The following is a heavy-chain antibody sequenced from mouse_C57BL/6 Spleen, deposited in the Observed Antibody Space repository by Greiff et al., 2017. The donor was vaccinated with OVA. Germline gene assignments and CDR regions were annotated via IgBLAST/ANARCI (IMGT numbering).Heavy chain of an antibody. CDR2: ISNGGGST. J-gene: IGHJ2*01. CDR1: GFTFSDYY. CDR3: ARGGTFDY. D-gene: IGHD1-1*02. Sequence: DVQLVESGGGLVQPGGSLKLSCAASGFTFSDYYMYWVRQTPEKRLEWVAYISNGGGSTYYPDTVKGRFTISRDNAKNTLYLQMSRLKSEDTAMYYCARGGTFDYWGQGTTLTVSS. V-gene: IGHV5-12*01.